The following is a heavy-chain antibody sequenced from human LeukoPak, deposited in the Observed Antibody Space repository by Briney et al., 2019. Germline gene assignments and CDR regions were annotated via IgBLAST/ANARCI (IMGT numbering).Heavy chain of an antibody. Sequence: SVKVSCKASGGTFSSYAWVRQAPGQGLEWMGGIIPMFGTAKYAQKFQGRVTITADESTSTAYMELSSLRSEDTAVYYCARHRPAKHYYDSSAYSPLDYWGQGTLVTVSS. J-gene: IGHJ4*02. CDR1: GGTFSSYA. CDR2: IIPMFGTA. D-gene: IGHD3-22*01. V-gene: IGHV1-69*13. CDR3: ARHRPAKHYYDSSAYSPLDY.